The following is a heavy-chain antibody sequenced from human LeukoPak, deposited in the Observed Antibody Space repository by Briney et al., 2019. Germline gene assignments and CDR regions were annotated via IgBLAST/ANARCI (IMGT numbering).Heavy chain of an antibody. CDR1: GLTFSTSG. CDR3: ATENIGRHYDY. CDR2: IGPTGSDR. J-gene: IGHJ4*02. Sequence: AGSLRLSCTASGLTFSTSGFNWVRQPPGKGLEWVASIGPTGSDRYHAGSIKGRFTTSRDNANNILYLQMNSVRAEDTAVYCCATENIGRHYDYWGQGTLVTVSS. V-gene: IGHV3-21*06.